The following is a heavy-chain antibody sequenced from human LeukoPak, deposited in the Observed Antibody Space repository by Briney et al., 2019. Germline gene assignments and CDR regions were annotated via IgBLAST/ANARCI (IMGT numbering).Heavy chain of an antibody. CDR3: GNGDYVGLPIDY. CDR2: ISGSGDII. J-gene: IGHJ4*02. CDR1: GFTFSAYP. V-gene: IGHV3-21*05. D-gene: IGHD4-17*01. Sequence: PGGSLRLSCTASGFTFSAYPMTWVRQAPGKGLEWVSYISGSGDIIYYADSVKGRFTISRDNAKNSLYLQMNSLRAEDTAVYYCGNGDYVGLPIDYWGQGTLVTVSS.